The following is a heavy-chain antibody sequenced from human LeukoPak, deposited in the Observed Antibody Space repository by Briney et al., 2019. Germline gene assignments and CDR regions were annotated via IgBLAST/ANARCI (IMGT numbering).Heavy chain of an antibody. CDR3: ATGITMVRGVIANYYYYMDV. CDR2: INPNSGGT. CDR1: GYTFTGYY. J-gene: IGHJ6*03. Sequence: ASVKVSCKASGYTFTGYYMHWVRQAPGQGLEWMGWINPNSGGTNYAQKFQGRVTMTRDTSISTAYMELSRLRSDDTAVYYCATGITMVRGVIANYYYYMDVWGKGTTVTISS. V-gene: IGHV1-2*02. D-gene: IGHD3-10*01.